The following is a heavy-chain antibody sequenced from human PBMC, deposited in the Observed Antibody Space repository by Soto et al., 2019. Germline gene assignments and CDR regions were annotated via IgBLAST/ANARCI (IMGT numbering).Heavy chain of an antibody. CDR1: GGTFSTYA. J-gene: IGHJ4*02. D-gene: IGHD5-18*01. CDR3: ASGIQLWLRRINNGYSG. Sequence: QVQLVQSGAEVKKPESSVKVSCKAPGGTFSTYAISWVGQAPGQGLEWMGGIIPMFGTANYAQRFQARVTITADESTNTVYMELSSLRSEDTAVYFCASGIQLWLRRINNGYSGWGQGTLVTVSS. V-gene: IGHV1-69*12. CDR2: IIPMFGTA.